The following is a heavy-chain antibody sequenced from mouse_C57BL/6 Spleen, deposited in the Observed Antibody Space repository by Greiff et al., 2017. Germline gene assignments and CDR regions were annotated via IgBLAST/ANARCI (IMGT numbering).Heavy chain of an antibody. D-gene: IGHD1-1*01. J-gene: IGHJ2*01. CDR1: GFTFSDYG. CDR3: VREGDYYGCSPYFDY. CDR2: ISSGSSTN. V-gene: IGHV5-17*01. Sequence: EVQLVESGGGLVKPGGSLKLSCAASGFTFSDYGMHWVRQAPEKGLEWVAYISSGSSTNYYADTVKGRFTIARDNSKTTLFLQMTRLRSADTAMYYCVREGDYYGCSPYFDYWGQGTTLTVSS.